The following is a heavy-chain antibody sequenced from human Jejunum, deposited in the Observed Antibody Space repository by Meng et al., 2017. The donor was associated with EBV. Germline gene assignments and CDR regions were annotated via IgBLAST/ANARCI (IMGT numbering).Heavy chain of an antibody. D-gene: IGHD6-13*01. CDR2: ISAGSGDT. Sequence: QAHLMQSGAEVKKPGASVKVSCKASGYTLTNYAVHWVRQAPGQGLEWMGYISAGSGDTKNSQKFQGRVTFTRDTSASTVYMELSSLRSEDTAMYYCARGSSWNRGDYWGQGTLVTVSS. CDR3: ARGSSWNRGDY. J-gene: IGHJ4*02. V-gene: IGHV1-3*01. CDR1: GYTLTNYA.